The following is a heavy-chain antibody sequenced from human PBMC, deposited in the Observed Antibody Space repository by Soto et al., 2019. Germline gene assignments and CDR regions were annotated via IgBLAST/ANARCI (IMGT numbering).Heavy chain of an antibody. CDR2: ISYSGTS. CDR1: GGSVSSGGYY. CDR3: SRGTSSAVDS. Sequence: QVQLQESGPGLVKASQTLSLTCTVSGGSVSSGGYYWSWIRQHPGKGLEWLGFISYSGTSYYSPSLNSRVTISVDTSKNQFSLNLSSVTAADAAVYFCSRGTSSAVDSWGQGTLVTVSS. J-gene: IGHJ4*02. D-gene: IGHD6-13*01. V-gene: IGHV4-31*03.